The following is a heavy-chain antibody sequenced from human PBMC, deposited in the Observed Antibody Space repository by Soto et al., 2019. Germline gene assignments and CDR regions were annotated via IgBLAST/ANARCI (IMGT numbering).Heavy chain of an antibody. CDR1: GGSISSGGYY. CDR3: ARDVIYDYVWGSQSWGGVSWFDP. V-gene: IGHV4-31*03. Sequence: QVQLQESGPGLVKPSQTLSLTCTVSGGSISSGGYYWSWIRQHPGKGLEWIGYTYYSGSTYYNPSLKSRVTISVDTSKNQFSLKLSSVTAADTAVYYCARDVIYDYVWGSQSWGGVSWFDPWGQGTMVTVSS. CDR2: TYYSGST. J-gene: IGHJ5*02. D-gene: IGHD3-16*01.